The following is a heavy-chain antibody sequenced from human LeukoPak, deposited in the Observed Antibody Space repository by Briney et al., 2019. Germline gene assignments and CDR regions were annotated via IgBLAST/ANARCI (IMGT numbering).Heavy chain of an antibody. Sequence: GASVKVSCKASGGTFSSYAISWVRQAPGQGLEWMGGIIPIFGTANYAQKFQGRVTITADESTSTAYMELSSLRSEDTAVYYCAREMSNGTTLPYYFDYWGQGTLVTVSS. J-gene: IGHJ4*02. CDR3: AREMSNGTTLPYYFDY. CDR2: IIPIFGTA. D-gene: IGHD1-7*01. V-gene: IGHV1-69*13. CDR1: GGTFSSYA.